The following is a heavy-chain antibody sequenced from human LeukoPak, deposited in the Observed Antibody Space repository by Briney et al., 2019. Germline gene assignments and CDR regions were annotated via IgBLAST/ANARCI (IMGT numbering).Heavy chain of an antibody. CDR3: ASSLIKGSGSYTFDY. Sequence: PSETLSLTCAVSGYSISSGYYWGWLRQPPGKGLEWIGSSYHSGSTYYNPSLKSRVTISVDTSKNQFSLKLSSVTAADTAVYYCASSLIKGSGSYTFDYWGQGTLVTVSS. D-gene: IGHD3-10*01. J-gene: IGHJ4*02. CDR1: GYSISSGYY. V-gene: IGHV4-38-2*01. CDR2: SYHSGST.